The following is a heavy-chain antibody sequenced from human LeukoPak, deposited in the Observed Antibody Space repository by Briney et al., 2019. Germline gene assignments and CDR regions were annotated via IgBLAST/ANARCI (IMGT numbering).Heavy chain of an antibody. J-gene: IGHJ4*02. CDR1: GGTFSNYA. CDR3: ARILVGGWGDFDY. Sequence: SVKVSCKASGGTFSNYAITWVRQAPGQGLEWMGGIIPIFGTANYAQKFQGGVTITADESTSTAYMELSSLRSEDTAVYYCARILVGGWGDFDYWGQGTLVTVSS. V-gene: IGHV1-69*13. D-gene: IGHD6-19*01. CDR2: IIPIFGTA.